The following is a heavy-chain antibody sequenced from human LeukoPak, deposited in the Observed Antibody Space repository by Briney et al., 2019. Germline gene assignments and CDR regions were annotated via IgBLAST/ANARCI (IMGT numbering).Heavy chain of an antibody. CDR3: ARGTGGAAAADFDP. Sequence: SGTLSLTCAVSGGSISSTNWWSWVRQPPGKGLEWIGAIYYTGSTHYNPSLKSRATISVDTSKNHFSLKLTSVTAADTAVYYCARGTGGAAAADFDPWGQGTLVTVSS. CDR2: IYYTGST. CDR1: GGSISSTNW. V-gene: IGHV4-4*02. D-gene: IGHD6-13*01. J-gene: IGHJ5*02.